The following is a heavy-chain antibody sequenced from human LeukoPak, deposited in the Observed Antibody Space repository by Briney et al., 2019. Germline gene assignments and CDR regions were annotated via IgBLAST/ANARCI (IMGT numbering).Heavy chain of an antibody. CDR3: ARDRYYDSSGYSDFDY. D-gene: IGHD3-22*01. CDR2: IWYDGSNK. J-gene: IGHJ4*02. Sequence: PGGSLRLSCAASGFTFSSYGMPWVRQAPGKGLEWVAVIWYDGSNKYYADSVKGRFTISRDNSKNTLYLQMNSLRAEDTAVYYCARDRYYDSSGYSDFDYWGQGTLVTVSS. V-gene: IGHV3-33*01. CDR1: GFTFSSYG.